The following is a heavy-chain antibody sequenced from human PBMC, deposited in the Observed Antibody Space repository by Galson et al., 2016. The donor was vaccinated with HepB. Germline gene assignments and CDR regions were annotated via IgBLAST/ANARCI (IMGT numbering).Heavy chain of an antibody. J-gene: IGHJ5*02. CDR2: ISAYNNNT. V-gene: IGHV1-18*01. Sequence: SVKVSCKASGYTFTSYGISWVRQAPGQGLEWMGWISAYNNNTNYAQKLQGRVTMTTDTSTSTAYMELRSLRSDDTAVYYCARDNKDGYYDSSGYYWEWFDPWGQGTLVTVSS. D-gene: IGHD3-22*01. CDR3: ARDNKDGYYDSSGYYWEWFDP. CDR1: GYTFTSYG.